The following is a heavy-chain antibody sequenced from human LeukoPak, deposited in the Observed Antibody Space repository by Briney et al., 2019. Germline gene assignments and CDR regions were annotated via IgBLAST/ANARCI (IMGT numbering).Heavy chain of an antibody. Sequence: GGSLRLSCAASGFTFSDYYMSWIRQAPGKGLEWVSYISSSGSTISYADSVKGRFTISRDNAKNSLYLQMNSLRAEDTAVYYCAREVYYYDSSGKLQGYYFDYWGQGTLVTVSS. CDR3: AREVYYYDSSGKLQGYYFDY. CDR1: GFTFSDYY. D-gene: IGHD3-22*01. CDR2: ISSSGSTI. V-gene: IGHV3-11*04. J-gene: IGHJ4*02.